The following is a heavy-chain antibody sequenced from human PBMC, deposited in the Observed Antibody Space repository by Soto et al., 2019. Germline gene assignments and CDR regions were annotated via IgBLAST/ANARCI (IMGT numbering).Heavy chain of an antibody. J-gene: IGHJ6*02. Sequence: QVQLVQSGAEVKKPGSSVKVSCKASGGTFSSYAISWVRQAPGQGLEWMGGIIPIFGTANYAQKFQGRVTLTADEPARTAYMELSSLRSEDTAVYYCARDLQYSSSWYGDYYYYGMDVWGQGTTVTVSS. CDR3: ARDLQYSSSWYGDYYYYGMDV. V-gene: IGHV1-69*12. D-gene: IGHD6-13*01. CDR2: IIPIFGTA. CDR1: GGTFSSYA.